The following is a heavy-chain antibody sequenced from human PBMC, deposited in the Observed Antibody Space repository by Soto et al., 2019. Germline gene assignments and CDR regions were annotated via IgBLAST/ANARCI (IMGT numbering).Heavy chain of an antibody. Sequence: EVQLLESGGGVVQPGGSLRLSCVGSGFNFKQFAMAWVRQAAGEGLEWVSGISGCGGSASYADSVEGRFSTARDDSKNTVALQLNSLRVEDTAQYYCATADGQQWLIPPLDNWGQGTLVTVS. V-gene: IGHV3-23*01. CDR2: ISGCGGSA. CDR1: GFNFKQFA. D-gene: IGHD6-19*01. J-gene: IGHJ4*02. CDR3: ATADGQQWLIPPLDN.